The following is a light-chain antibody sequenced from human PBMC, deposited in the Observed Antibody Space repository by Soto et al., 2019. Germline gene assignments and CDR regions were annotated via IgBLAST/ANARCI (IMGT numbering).Light chain of an antibody. CDR1: QSISNY. CDR2: AAS. Sequence: DIQMTQSASSLSASVGDRVTITCRASQSISNYLNWYQQKPGKAPNLLIHAASSLQSGVPPRFSGSGSGTDFTLNISSLQPEDFATYFCQQSYRNPITFGQGTRLE. CDR3: QQSYRNPIT. V-gene: IGKV1-39*01. J-gene: IGKJ5*01.